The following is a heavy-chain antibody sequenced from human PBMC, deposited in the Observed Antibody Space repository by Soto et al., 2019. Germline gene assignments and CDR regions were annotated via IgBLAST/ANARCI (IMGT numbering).Heavy chain of an antibody. Sequence: QVQLVQSGAEVKKPGSSVKVSCKASGGTFSSYAISWVRQAPGQGLEGMGGIIPIFGTANYAQKFQGRVTITADESTSTAYMELSSLRSEDTAVYYCASSGVTMIVVVTYYYYGMDVWGQGTTVTVSS. CDR2: IIPIFGTA. J-gene: IGHJ6*02. V-gene: IGHV1-69*01. D-gene: IGHD3-22*01. CDR1: GGTFSSYA. CDR3: ASSGVTMIVVVTYYYYGMDV.